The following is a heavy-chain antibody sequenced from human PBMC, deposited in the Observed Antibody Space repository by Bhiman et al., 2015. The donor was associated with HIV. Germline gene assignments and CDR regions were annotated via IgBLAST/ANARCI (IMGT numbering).Heavy chain of an antibody. Sequence: EVQLVESGGVVVQPGGSLRLSCEASGFPFASFWMTWVRQAPGKGLEWVANINQDGSEKYYVDSVEGRFTISRDNARNSLYLQMNTLRTEDTGLYYCAREAVAGSVYFNYWGQGTLVTVSS. CDR2: INQDGSEK. CDR3: AREAVAGSVYFNY. V-gene: IGHV3-7*01. J-gene: IGHJ4*02. CDR1: GFPFASFW. D-gene: IGHD6-19*01.